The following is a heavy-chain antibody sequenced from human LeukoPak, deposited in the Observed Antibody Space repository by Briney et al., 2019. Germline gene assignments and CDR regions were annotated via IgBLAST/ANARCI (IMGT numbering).Heavy chain of an antibody. Sequence: PRGSLRLSCAASGFTFSSYAMHWVRQAPGKGLEWVAVISYDGSNKYYADSVKGRFTISRDNAKNSLYLQMNSLRAEDTAVYYCARGGYSYDYWGQGTLVTVSS. CDR2: ISYDGSNK. J-gene: IGHJ4*02. CDR3: ARGGYSYDY. D-gene: IGHD5-18*01. V-gene: IGHV3-30-3*01. CDR1: GFTFSSYA.